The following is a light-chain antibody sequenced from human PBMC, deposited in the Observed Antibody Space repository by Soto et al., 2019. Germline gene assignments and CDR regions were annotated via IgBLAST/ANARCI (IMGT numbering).Light chain of an antibody. CDR3: QQSYSTPIT. Sequence: MTQSPATLSVSPGERATLSCRASQSVISNLAWYQQKPGKAPKLLIYAASSLQSGVPSRFSGSGSGTDFTLTISSLQPEDFATYYCQQSYSTPITFGQGTRLEIK. CDR2: AAS. J-gene: IGKJ5*01. CDR1: QSVISN. V-gene: IGKV1-39*01.